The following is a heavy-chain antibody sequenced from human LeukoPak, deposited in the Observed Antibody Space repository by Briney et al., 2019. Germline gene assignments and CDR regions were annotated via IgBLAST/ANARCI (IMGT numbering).Heavy chain of an antibody. J-gene: IGHJ4*02. CDR3: ASRTVSDDC. V-gene: IGHV4-30-2*01. D-gene: IGHD4-17*01. Sequence: SETLSLTCAVSGGSISSGGYSWSWIRQPPGKGLEWIGYTYHSGSTYYNPSLKSRVTISVDRSKNQFSLKLSSVTAADTAVYYCASRTVSDDCWGQGTLVTVSS. CDR1: GGSISSGGYS. CDR2: TYHSGST.